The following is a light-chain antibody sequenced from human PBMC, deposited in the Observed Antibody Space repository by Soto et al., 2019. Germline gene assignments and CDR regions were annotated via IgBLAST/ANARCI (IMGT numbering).Light chain of an antibody. CDR3: QQYNGNPYT. J-gene: IGKJ2*01. CDR2: EAS. Sequence: QMTQSPSTLSASVGDRVTITCRSSQTVTDLVAWYQVKPGAAPKLLIYEASALESGVPSRFSGSGSGTEFDLTISSLQPDDFATYFCQQYNGNPYTFGPGTKIEVK. V-gene: IGKV1-5*03. CDR1: QTVTDL.